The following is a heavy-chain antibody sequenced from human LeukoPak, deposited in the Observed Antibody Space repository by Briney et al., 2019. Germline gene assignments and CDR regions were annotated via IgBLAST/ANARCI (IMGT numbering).Heavy chain of an antibody. Sequence: SETLSLTCAVYGGSFSGYYWSWIRQPPGKGLEWIGEINHSGSTSYNPSLKSRVTISVDTCKNQFSLKLSTVTAAGTAVHYRARGSRRFCGVVNKRWHWFDPWGQGTLVTVSS. V-gene: IGHV4-34*01. J-gene: IGHJ5*02. CDR2: INHSGST. CDR3: ARGSRRFCGVVNKRWHWFDP. D-gene: IGHD3-3*01. CDR1: GGSFSGYY.